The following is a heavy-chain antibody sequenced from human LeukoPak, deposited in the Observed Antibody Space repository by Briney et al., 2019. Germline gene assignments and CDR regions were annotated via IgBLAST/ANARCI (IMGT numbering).Heavy chain of an antibody. Sequence: ASETLSLTCTVSGGSISSSSYYWGWIRQPPGKGLEWIGSIYYSGSTYYNPPLKSRVTISVDTSKNQFSLKLSSVTAADTAVYYCASPRPVTYYYDSSGLGYWGQGTLVTVSS. D-gene: IGHD3-22*01. CDR3: ASPRPVTYYYDSSGLGY. CDR2: IYYSGST. J-gene: IGHJ4*02. CDR1: GGSISSSSYY. V-gene: IGHV4-39*01.